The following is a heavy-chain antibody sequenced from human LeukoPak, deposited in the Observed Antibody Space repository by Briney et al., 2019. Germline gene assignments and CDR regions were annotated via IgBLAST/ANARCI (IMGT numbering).Heavy chain of an antibody. CDR3: ASDMSYSGYYIDY. CDR2: ISYDGSNK. J-gene: IGHJ4*02. Sequence: GGSPRLSCAASGFTFSSYAMHWVRQAPGKGLEWVALISYDGSNKYYADSVKGRFTISRDNSKNTLYLQMNSLSPEDTAVYYCASDMSYSGYYIDYWGQGTLVTVSS. D-gene: IGHD3-3*01. V-gene: IGHV3-30-3*01. CDR1: GFTFSSYA.